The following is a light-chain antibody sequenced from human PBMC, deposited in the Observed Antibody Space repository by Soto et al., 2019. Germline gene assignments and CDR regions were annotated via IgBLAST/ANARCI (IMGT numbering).Light chain of an antibody. Sequence: DIVMTQSPDSLAVSLCERATINCKSSQSVLYSSNNKNYLAWYQQKPGQPPKLLIYWASTRESGVPDRFSGSGSGTDFTLTISSLQAEDVAVYYCQQYYSTPLTFGPGTKVEIK. CDR2: WAS. CDR3: QQYYSTPLT. J-gene: IGKJ3*01. V-gene: IGKV4-1*01. CDR1: QSVLYSSNNKNY.